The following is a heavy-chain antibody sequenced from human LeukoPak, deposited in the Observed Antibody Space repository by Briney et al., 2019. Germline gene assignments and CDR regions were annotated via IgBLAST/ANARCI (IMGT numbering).Heavy chain of an antibody. V-gene: IGHV3-74*01. D-gene: IGHD3-3*01. J-gene: IGHJ6*02. CDR3: ARVPYYDCWSGSPTPKYGMDV. Sequence: GGSLRLSCAASGFTFRCYRMHWVRQAPGKGLVWVSRINSDGRRPSYADSVKGRFTISRDNAKNTLYLQMNSLRAEDTAVYYCARVPYYDCWSGSPTPKYGMDVWGQGTTVTVSS. CDR1: GFTFRCYR. CDR2: INSDGRRP.